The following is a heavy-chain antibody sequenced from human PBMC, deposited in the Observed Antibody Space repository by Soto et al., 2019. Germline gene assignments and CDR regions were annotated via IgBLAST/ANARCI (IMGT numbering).Heavy chain of an antibody. CDR1: GGTFSSYA. J-gene: IGHJ5*02. V-gene: IGHV1-69*13. CDR3: ARVGGNIDSVGSAENWFDP. D-gene: IGHD1-26*01. CDR2: IIPIFGTA. Sequence: GASVKVSCKASGGTFSSYAISWVRQAPGQGLEWMGGIIPIFGTANYAQKFQGRVTITADESTSTAYMELSSLRSEDTAVYYCARVGGNIDSVGSAENWFDPWGQGTLVTVSS.